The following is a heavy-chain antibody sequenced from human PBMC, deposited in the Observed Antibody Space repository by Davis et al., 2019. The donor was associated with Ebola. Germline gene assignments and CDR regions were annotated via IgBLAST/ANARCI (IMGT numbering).Heavy chain of an antibody. V-gene: IGHV5-51*01. Sequence: GESLKISCRGSGYSFTSYWIGWVRQLPGKGLEWMGIIYPGDSDTRYSPSFQGQVTISADKSISTAYLQWSSLKASDTAMYYCARLRGRHPFYYYYYYYRDVWGKGTTVTVSS. D-gene: IGHD3-10*01. CDR3: ARLRGRHPFYYYYYYYRDV. CDR1: GYSFTSYW. J-gene: IGHJ6*03. CDR2: IYPGDSDT.